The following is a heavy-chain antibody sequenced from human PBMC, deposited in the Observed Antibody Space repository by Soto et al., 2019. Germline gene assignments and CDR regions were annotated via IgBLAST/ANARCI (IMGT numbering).Heavy chain of an antibody. CDR1: EFTFSSYE. Sequence: PGGSLRLSCVASEFTFSSYEMNWVRQAPGKGLEWVSYISSSGTTIYYTDSVKGRFTISRDNSKNTLYLQMNSLRAEDTAVYYCARGYCSSTSCFNYGMDVWGQGTTVTVSS. J-gene: IGHJ6*02. CDR3: ARGYCSSTSCFNYGMDV. V-gene: IGHV3-48*03. D-gene: IGHD2-2*01. CDR2: ISSSGTTI.